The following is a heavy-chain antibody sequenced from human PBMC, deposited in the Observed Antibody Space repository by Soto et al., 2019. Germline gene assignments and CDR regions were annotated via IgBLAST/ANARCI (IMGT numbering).Heavy chain of an antibody. CDR1: GGSISSGDYY. CDR2: IYYRGST. V-gene: IGHV4-31*03. J-gene: IGHJ3*02. D-gene: IGHD6-6*01. Sequence: QVQLQESGPGLVKPSQTLSLTCPFSGGSISSGDYYWSWIRQHPGKGLEGVGYIYYRGSTYYKPSLRSRVTKTVDTSKNQYSLKRSSVTAADTAVYYGARVQSSSCEFDNWGQGTMVTVSS. CDR3: ARVQSSSCEFDN.